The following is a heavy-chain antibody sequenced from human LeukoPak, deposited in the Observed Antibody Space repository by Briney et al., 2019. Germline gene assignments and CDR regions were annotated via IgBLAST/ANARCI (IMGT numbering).Heavy chain of an antibody. CDR2: ISSSGSTI. V-gene: IGHV3-48*03. J-gene: IGHJ5*02. CDR3: APHPRRNWFDP. Sequence: GGSLRLSCAASGFTFSSYEMNWVRQAPGKGLEGVSYISSSGSTIYYADSVKGRFTISRDNAKNSLYLQMNSLRAEDTDVYYCAPHPRRNWFDPWGQGTLVTVSS. CDR1: GFTFSSYE.